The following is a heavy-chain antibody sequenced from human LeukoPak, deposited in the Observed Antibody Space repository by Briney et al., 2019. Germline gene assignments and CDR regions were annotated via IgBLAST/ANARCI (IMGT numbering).Heavy chain of an antibody. CDR1: RGSISSYY. D-gene: IGHD2-2*01. Sequence: SETLSLTCTVSRGSISSYYWSWIRQPPGKGLEWIGYIYYSGGTNYNPSPKSRVTISVDTSKNQFSLKLSSVTAADTAVYYCARDSASSTSAYFDYWGQGTLVTVSS. CDR2: IYYSGGT. CDR3: ARDSASSTSAYFDY. V-gene: IGHV4-59*01. J-gene: IGHJ4*02.